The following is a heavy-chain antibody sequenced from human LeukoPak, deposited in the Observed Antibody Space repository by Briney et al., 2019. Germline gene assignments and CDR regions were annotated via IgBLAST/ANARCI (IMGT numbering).Heavy chain of an antibody. CDR2: IYYNGST. V-gene: IGHV4-59*08. Sequence: KASETLSLTCTVSGGSISGYYWTWIRQSPGKGLEWLGYIYYNGSTNYNPSLKSRVTISVDTSKNQFSLKLSSVTAADTAVYYCARHYIAAGGGDAFDIWGQGTMVTVSS. J-gene: IGHJ3*02. CDR1: GGSISGYY. CDR3: ARHYIAAGGGDAFDI. D-gene: IGHD6-13*01.